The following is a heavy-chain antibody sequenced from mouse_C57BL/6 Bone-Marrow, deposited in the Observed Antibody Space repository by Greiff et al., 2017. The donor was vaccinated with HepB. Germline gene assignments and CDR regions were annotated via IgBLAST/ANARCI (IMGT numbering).Heavy chain of an antibody. D-gene: IGHD1-1*01. CDR1: GFNIKDDY. Sequence: VQLKQSGAELVRPGASVKLSCTASGFNIKDDYMHWVKQRPEQGLEWIGWIDPENGDTEYASKFQGKATITADTSSNTAYLQLSSLTSEDTAVYYCTAVLRGGFITPPGYWGQGTSVTVSS. CDR3: TAVLRGGFITPPGY. V-gene: IGHV14-4*01. J-gene: IGHJ4*01. CDR2: IDPENGDT.